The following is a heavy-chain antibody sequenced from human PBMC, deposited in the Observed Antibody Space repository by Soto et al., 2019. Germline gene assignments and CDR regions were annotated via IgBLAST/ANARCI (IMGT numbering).Heavy chain of an antibody. CDR3: AGPKAYDNYFET. J-gene: IGHJ4*02. V-gene: IGHV1-3*01. CDR2: INAGNSDT. Sequence: ASVKVSCKASGYTFTSYAMHWVRQAPGQRLEWMGWINAGNSDTKYSQKFQGRVTFTRDTSANTAYMELSSLISEDTAVYYCAGPKAYDNYFETCGKETLVT. D-gene: IGHD3-22*01. CDR1: GYTFTSYA.